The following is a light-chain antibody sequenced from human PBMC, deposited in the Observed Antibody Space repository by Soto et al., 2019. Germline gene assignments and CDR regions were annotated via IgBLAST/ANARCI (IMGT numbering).Light chain of an antibody. CDR2: AAS. J-gene: IGKJ1*01. Sequence: DTQMTQSPSSLSASKTDRVTITCRASQNIFDFLNWYQQKPGKAPKLLIYAASSLQSGVPSRFSGSGSGTDFTLTISSLQPEDSATYYCQQTYNNPQTFGQGTRVEIK. V-gene: IGKV1-39*01. CDR1: QNIFDF. CDR3: QQTYNNPQT.